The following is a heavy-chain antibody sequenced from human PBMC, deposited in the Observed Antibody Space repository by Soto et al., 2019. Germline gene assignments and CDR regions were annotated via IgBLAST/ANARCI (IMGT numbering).Heavy chain of an antibody. CDR3: ARGGPLMVRGVITTYYYYYGMDV. CDR1: GFTFSSYS. D-gene: IGHD3-10*01. CDR2: TSSSSSYI. J-gene: IGHJ6*02. V-gene: IGHV3-21*01. Sequence: AASGFTFSSYSMNWVRQAPGKGLEWVSSTSSSSSYIYYADSVKGRFTISRDNAKNSLYLQMNSLRAEDTAVYYCARGGPLMVRGVITTYYYYYGMDVWGQGTTVTVSS.